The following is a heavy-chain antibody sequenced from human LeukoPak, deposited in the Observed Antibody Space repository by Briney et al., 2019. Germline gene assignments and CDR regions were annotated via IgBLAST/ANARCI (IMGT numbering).Heavy chain of an antibody. Sequence: PGGSLRLSCAASGFTFGSYAMSWVRQAPRKGLEWVSAISGSGGSTYYADSVKGRFTISRDNSKNTLYLQINSLRAEDTALYYCAKDCTSTNCYVDYWGQGTLVTVSS. J-gene: IGHJ4*02. CDR1: GFTFGSYA. CDR2: ISGSGGST. D-gene: IGHD2-2*01. V-gene: IGHV3-23*01. CDR3: AKDCTSTNCYVDY.